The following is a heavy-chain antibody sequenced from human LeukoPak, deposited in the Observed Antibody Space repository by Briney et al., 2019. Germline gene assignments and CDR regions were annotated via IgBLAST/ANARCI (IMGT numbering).Heavy chain of an antibody. CDR3: ARDGWIAARFVDY. Sequence: GGSLRLSCAASGFTFSSYSMNWVRQAPGKGLEWVSYISSRSSTIYYADSVKGRFTISRDNAKNSLYLQMNSLGAGDTAVYYCARDGWIAARFVDYWGQGTLVTVSS. D-gene: IGHD6-6*01. CDR1: GFTFSSYS. CDR2: ISSRSSTI. V-gene: IGHV3-48*04. J-gene: IGHJ4*02.